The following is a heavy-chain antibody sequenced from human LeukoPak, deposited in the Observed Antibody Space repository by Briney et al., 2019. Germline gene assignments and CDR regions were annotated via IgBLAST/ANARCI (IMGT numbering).Heavy chain of an antibody. D-gene: IGHD6-25*01. Sequence: RGESLKISCKGSGYSFTSYWIGWVRQMSGKDLECMGIIYPGDSDTRYSPSFQGQVTISADKSISTTYLQWSSLEASDTAMYYCARRSYISANASYAGFDYWGQGTLVTVSS. J-gene: IGHJ4*02. V-gene: IGHV5-51*01. CDR3: ARRSYISANASYAGFDY. CDR1: GYSFTSYW. CDR2: IYPGDSDT.